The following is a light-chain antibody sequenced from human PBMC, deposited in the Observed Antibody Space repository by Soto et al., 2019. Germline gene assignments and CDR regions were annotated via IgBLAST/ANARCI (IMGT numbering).Light chain of an antibody. Sequence: AIQMTQSPSSLSASVGDRVTITCRASQDIRKDLAWYQQKPGKAPQILIYGESTLQSGVASRFSGSGSGTDFTLTISSLQPEDSAGYYCLQDYSYPFTFGQGTKLDIK. J-gene: IGKJ2*01. CDR3: LQDYSYPFT. V-gene: IGKV1-6*01. CDR2: GES. CDR1: QDIRKD.